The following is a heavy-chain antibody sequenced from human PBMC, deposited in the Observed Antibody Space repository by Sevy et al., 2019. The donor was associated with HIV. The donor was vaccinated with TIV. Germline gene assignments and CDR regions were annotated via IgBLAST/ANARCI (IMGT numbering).Heavy chain of an antibody. CDR1: GFSFSSYG. CDR2: IQYDGSNK. Sequence: GGSLRLSCAASGFSFSSYGMHWVRQAPGKGLEWMSYIQYDGSNKDYADSVKGRFTISRDNSKNTLYLQMNSLRVEDRAGFNCVKEGGGEGGDHWGQGTLVTVSS. D-gene: IGHD3-16*01. CDR3: VKEGGGEGGDH. V-gene: IGHV3-30*02. J-gene: IGHJ4*02.